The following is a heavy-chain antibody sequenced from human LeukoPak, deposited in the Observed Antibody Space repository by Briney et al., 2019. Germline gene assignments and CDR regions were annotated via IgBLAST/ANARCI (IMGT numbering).Heavy chain of an antibody. CDR2: ISYDGSNK. CDR3: ARVDPSWSDDAFDI. V-gene: IGHV3-30*04. J-gene: IGHJ3*02. CDR1: GFTFSSYA. D-gene: IGHD1-1*01. Sequence: PGRSLRLSCAASGFTFSSYAMHWVRQAPGKGLEWVAVISYDGSNKYYADSVKGRFTISRDNSKNTLYLQMNSLRAEDTAVYYCARVDPSWSDDAFDIWGQGTMVTVSS.